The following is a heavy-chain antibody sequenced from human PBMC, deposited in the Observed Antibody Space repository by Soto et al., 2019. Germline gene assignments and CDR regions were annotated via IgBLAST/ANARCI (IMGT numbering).Heavy chain of an antibody. V-gene: IGHV3-30*03. CDR2: ISYDGSNK. J-gene: IGHJ5*02. D-gene: IGHD1-26*01. CDR1: GFTFSSYG. Sequence: QVQLVESGGGVVQPGRSLRLSCAASGFTFSSYGMHWVRQAPGKGLEWVAVISYDGSNKYYADSVKGRFTISRDNSKNTLYLQMNSLRAEDTAVYYCAGDIVGVTSRGWFDPWGQGTLVTVSS. CDR3: AGDIVGVTSRGWFDP.